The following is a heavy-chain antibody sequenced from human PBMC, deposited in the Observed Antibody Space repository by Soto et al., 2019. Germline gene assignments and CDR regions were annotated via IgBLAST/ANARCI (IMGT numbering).Heavy chain of an antibody. D-gene: IGHD3-16*01. Sequence: PGGSLRLSCAASGFTFSSYGMSWVRQAPGKGLEWVSTISGSGGSTYYADSVKGRFTISRDNSKNTLYLQMNSLRAEDTAVYYCAKEPLWVSPAGREFDPWGQGTLVTVSS. CDR3: AKEPLWVSPAGREFDP. V-gene: IGHV3-23*01. CDR1: GFTFSSYG. J-gene: IGHJ5*02. CDR2: ISGSGGST.